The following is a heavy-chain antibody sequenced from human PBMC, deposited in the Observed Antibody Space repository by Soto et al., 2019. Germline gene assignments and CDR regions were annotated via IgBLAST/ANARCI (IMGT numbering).Heavy chain of an antibody. V-gene: IGHV3-9*01. Sequence: EVQLVESGGGLVQPGRSLRLSCAASGFTFDDYAMHWVRQAPGKGLEWVSGISWNSGSIGYADSVKGRFTISRDNAKNSLYLQMNSLRAEDTALYYCAKELTTVTTGTYYYGMDVWGQGTTVTVSS. D-gene: IGHD4-4*01. CDR2: ISWNSGSI. J-gene: IGHJ6*02. CDR1: GFTFDDYA. CDR3: AKELTTVTTGTYYYGMDV.